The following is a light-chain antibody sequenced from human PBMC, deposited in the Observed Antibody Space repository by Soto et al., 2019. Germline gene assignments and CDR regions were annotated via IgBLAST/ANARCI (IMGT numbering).Light chain of an antibody. CDR3: ASWDDSLNGVV. V-gene: IGLV1-44*01. Sequence: QPVLTQPPSASGTPGQRVTISCSGSSSNIGTNTVNWYQHVPGTAPKVLISSNNQRPSGVPDRFSGSKSGTSASLAISGLQSEDEADYYCASWDDSLNGVVFGGGTKLTVL. CDR2: SNN. CDR1: SSNIGTNT. J-gene: IGLJ2*01.